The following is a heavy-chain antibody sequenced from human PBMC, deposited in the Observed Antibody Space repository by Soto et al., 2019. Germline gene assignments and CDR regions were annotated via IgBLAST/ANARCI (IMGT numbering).Heavy chain of an antibody. CDR2: IYYSGST. D-gene: IGHD2-8*01. CDR3: ARSPPYCTNGVCYAMSHSSGWYSIDY. CDR1: GGSISSYY. Sequence: PSETLSLTCTVSGGSISSYYWSWIRQPPGKGLEWIGYIYYSGSTNYNPSLKSRVTISVDTSKNQFSLKLSSVTAADTAVYYCARSPPYCTNGVCYAMSHSSGWYSIDYWGQGTQVTVSS. J-gene: IGHJ4*02. V-gene: IGHV4-59*01.